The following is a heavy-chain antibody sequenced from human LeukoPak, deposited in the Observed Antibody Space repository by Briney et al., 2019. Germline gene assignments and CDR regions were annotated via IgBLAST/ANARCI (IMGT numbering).Heavy chain of an antibody. Sequence: GGSLRLSCAASGFTFSSYGMHWVRQAPGKGLEWVAVIWYDGSNKYYADSVKGRFTISRDNSKNTLYLQMNSLRAEDTAVYYCARVDDVGATQRSFDYWGQGTLVTV. CDR2: IWYDGSNK. V-gene: IGHV3-33*01. CDR1: GFTFSSYG. J-gene: IGHJ4*02. D-gene: IGHD1-26*01. CDR3: ARVDDVGATQRSFDY.